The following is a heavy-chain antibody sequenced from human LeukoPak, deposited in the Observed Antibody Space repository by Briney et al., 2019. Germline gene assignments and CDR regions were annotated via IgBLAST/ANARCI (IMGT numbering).Heavy chain of an antibody. CDR2: IYPGDSDT. CDR3: ARRPLRSQNWFSP. V-gene: IGHV5-51*01. J-gene: IGHJ5*02. Sequence: GESLKISCKSSGDRFTNCWIGWVRQMPGKGLEWMGIIYPGDSDTRYSPSFQGQVTISADRATSTAYLQWSSLKASDSAMYYCARRPLRSQNWFSPWGQGTLVTVSS. CDR1: GDRFTNCW. D-gene: IGHD3-10*01.